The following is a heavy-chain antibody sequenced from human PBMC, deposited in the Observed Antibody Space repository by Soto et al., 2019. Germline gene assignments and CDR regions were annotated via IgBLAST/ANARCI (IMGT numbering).Heavy chain of an antibody. V-gene: IGHV1-18*04. CDR1: GYAFTSYC. CDR2: ISAYNGNT. CDR3: ARFGLQVGELLDYYYGMDV. J-gene: IGHJ6*02. D-gene: IGHD3-10*01. Sequence: ASVEVSCKASGYAFTSYCISWVLQAPGQGLEWMGWISAYNGNTNYAQKLQGRVTMTTDTSTSTAYMELRSLRSDDTAVYYCARFGLQVGELLDYYYGMDVWGQGTTVTVSS.